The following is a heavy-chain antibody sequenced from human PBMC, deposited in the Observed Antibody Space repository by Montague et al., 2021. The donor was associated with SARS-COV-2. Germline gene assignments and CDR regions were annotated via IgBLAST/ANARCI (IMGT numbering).Heavy chain of an antibody. CDR2: ISGSSGTI. J-gene: IGHJ6*02. D-gene: IGHD3-3*01. CDR3: ARHDSWSDYLMRTLYGMDV. CDR1: GFTFSTCS. V-gene: IGHV3-48*04. Sequence: SLRLSCAATGFTFSTCSMNWVRQAPGKGLEWISYISGSSGTIYYADSVKGRFTVSRDNARDSLSLQMNSLGADDTAVYYCARHDSWSDYLMRTLYGMDVWGQGTTVIVSS.